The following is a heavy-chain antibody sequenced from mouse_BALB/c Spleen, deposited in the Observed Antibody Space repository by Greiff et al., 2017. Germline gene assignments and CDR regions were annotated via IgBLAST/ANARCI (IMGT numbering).Heavy chain of an antibody. Sequence: EVQLVESGGGLVKPGGSLKLSCAASGFTFSSYAMSWVRQTPEKRLEWVASISSGGSTYYPDSVKGRFTISRDNARNILYLQMSSLRSEDTAMYYCARGLDGYYDYAMDYWGQGTSVTVSS. J-gene: IGHJ4*01. CDR3: ARGLDGYYDYAMDY. V-gene: IGHV5-6-5*01. D-gene: IGHD2-3*01. CDR2: ISSGGST. CDR1: GFTFSSYA.